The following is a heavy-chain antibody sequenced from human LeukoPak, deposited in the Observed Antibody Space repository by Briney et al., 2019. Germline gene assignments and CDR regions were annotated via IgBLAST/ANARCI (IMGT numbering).Heavy chain of an antibody. CDR1: GYTFTSYY. V-gene: IGHV1-46*01. Sequence: GASVKVSCKASGYTFTSYYMHWVRQAPGQGLEWMGIINPSGGSTSYAQKFQGRVTITADESTSTAYMELSSLRSEDTAVYYCARGEAYAGPPVYYYGMDVWGQGTTVTVSS. J-gene: IGHJ6*02. CDR2: INPSGGST. D-gene: IGHD4-23*01. CDR3: ARGEAYAGPPVYYYGMDV.